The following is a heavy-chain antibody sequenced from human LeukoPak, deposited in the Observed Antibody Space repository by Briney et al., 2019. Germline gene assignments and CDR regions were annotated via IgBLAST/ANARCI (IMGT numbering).Heavy chain of an antibody. D-gene: IGHD2-21*01. J-gene: IGHJ4*02. V-gene: IGHV3-23*01. CDR2: ISGGGGST. CDR1: GFTFSNYA. CDR3: AKGDVFPPYYFDY. Sequence: GGSLRLSCVASGFTFSNYAMNWVRQAPTKGLEWVSGISGGGGSTYYADSVKGRLTISRDNSRNTLYLQMNSLRDEDTAVYYCAKGDVFPPYYFDYWGQGTLVTVSS.